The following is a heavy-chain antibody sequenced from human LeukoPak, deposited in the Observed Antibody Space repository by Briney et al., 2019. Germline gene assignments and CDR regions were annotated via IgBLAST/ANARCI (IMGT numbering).Heavy chain of an antibody. D-gene: IGHD2-2*01. CDR2: ISAYSGNR. V-gene: IGHV1-18*04. Sequence: ASVKVSCKTSGYTFNRNGMSWVRQAPGQGPEWMGWISAYSGNRNYAQKFQGRVSMTTDTSTNTGYMELWSLRSDDTAVYYCARLGDCSSTSCPFDYWGQGTLVTVSS. CDR1: GYTFNRNG. J-gene: IGHJ4*02. CDR3: ARLGDCSSTSCPFDY.